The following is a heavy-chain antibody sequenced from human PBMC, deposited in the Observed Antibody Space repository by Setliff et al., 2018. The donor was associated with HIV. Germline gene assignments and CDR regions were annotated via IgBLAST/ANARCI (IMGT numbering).Heavy chain of an antibody. CDR3: AGRGGYNDWYFDY. D-gene: IGHD5-12*01. V-gene: IGHV4-59*01. CDR2: IYYNGNT. Sequence: SETLSLTCTISGGSITGYFWSWIRQPPGKGLEWIGYIYYNGNTNYNPSLKSRGTISVDTSKSQFSLKLTSVTTADTAMYYCAGRGGYNDWYFDYWGQGALVTVSS. CDR1: GGSITGYF. J-gene: IGHJ4*02.